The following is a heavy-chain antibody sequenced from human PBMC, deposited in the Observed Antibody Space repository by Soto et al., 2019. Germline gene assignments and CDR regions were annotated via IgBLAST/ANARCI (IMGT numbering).Heavy chain of an antibody. CDR1: GGSISSYY. Sequence: SETLSLTCTVSGGSISSYYWTWIRQPPGKGLEWIGYIYYSGSTNYNHSLKSRVTISVDTSKTQFSLKLSSVTAADTAVYYCARGLATAAAEAHWGQGTLVTVSS. D-gene: IGHD6-13*01. CDR3: ARGLATAAAEAH. CDR2: IYYSGST. J-gene: IGHJ1*01. V-gene: IGHV4-59*01.